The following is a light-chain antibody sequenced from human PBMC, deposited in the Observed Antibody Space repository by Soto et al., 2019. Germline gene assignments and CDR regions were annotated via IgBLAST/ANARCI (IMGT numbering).Light chain of an antibody. Sequence: DIQLTQSPSSLSASMGDRVTITCQASQTITTYLSWFQQKPGKAPKLLVYGASSLQSGVPSRFSGSGSGTEFTLTISSLQSEDFATYYCQQSYTTPITFGQGTRLEIK. CDR2: GAS. CDR3: QQSYTTPIT. J-gene: IGKJ5*01. V-gene: IGKV1-39*01. CDR1: QTITTY.